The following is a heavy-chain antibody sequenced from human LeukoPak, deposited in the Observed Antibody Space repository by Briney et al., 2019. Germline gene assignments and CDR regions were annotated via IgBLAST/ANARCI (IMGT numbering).Heavy chain of an antibody. J-gene: IGHJ4*02. CDR3: ARGYYFDY. CDR2: IHYTGST. Sequence: PSETLSLTCTVSGGSISTYYWSWIRQPPGKGLEWIGYIHYTGSTDYNPSLKSRVIISVDTSKNQFSLNLSSVTAADTAVYYCARGYYFDYWGQGTLVTVSS. CDR1: GGSISTYY. V-gene: IGHV4-59*01.